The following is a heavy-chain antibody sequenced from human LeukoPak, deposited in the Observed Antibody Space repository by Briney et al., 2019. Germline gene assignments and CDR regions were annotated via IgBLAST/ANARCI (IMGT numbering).Heavy chain of an antibody. CDR2: IKSKTYGGTT. D-gene: IGHD2-2*01. CDR3: TTDPSTNSGFDY. J-gene: IGHJ4*02. V-gene: IGHV3-15*01. CDR1: GFTFNNAW. Sequence: GGSLRLSCAASGFTFNNAWMSWVRQAPGKGLEWVGRIKSKTYGGTTDYAAPVKGRFTISRDDSKNTLFLQMNSLKTEDTAVYYCTTDPSTNSGFDYWGQGTLVTVSS.